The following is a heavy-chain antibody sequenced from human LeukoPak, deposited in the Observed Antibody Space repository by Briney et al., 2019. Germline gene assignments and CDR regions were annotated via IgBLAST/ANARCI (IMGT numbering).Heavy chain of an antibody. V-gene: IGHV4-59*01. J-gene: IGHJ6*03. CDR2: IYYSGST. CDR1: GGSISSYY. D-gene: IGHD2-2*01. CDR3: ARVVPGYYYYMDV. Sequence: PSETLSLTCTVSGGSISSYYWSWIRQPPGKGLEWIGYIYYSGSTNYNPSLESRVTISVDTSKNQFSLKLSSVTAADTAVYYCARVVPGYYYYMDVWGKGTTVTVSS.